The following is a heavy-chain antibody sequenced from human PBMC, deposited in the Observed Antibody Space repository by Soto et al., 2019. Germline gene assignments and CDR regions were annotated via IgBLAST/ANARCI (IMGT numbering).Heavy chain of an antibody. CDR3: ARPGSDSIFVGLIKIGAFDR. Sequence: QVQLQESGPGLVKPSGTLSLTCDVSSGSMNSSNWWSWVRQPPGEGLEGIGDVSHSGKTNYNPSPQSRIALSVDKSKHQFSLKLTSGIAADTAVYYCARPGSDSIFVGLIKIGAFDRWGQGTMVTVSS. V-gene: IGHV4-4*02. CDR2: VSHSGKT. CDR1: SGSMNSSNW. J-gene: IGHJ3*02. D-gene: IGHD3-10*01.